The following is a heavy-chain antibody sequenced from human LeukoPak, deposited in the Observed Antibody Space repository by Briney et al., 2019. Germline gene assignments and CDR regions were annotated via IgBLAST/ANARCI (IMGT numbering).Heavy chain of an antibody. Sequence: SETLSLTCTVSGGSISSYYWSWIRQPPGKGLEWIGYIYYSGSTNYNPSLKSRVTISVGTSKNQFSLKLSSVTAADTAVYYCARAGGGGFYGDYGYFDYWGQGTLVTVSS. J-gene: IGHJ4*02. CDR2: IYYSGST. V-gene: IGHV4-59*01. CDR3: ARAGGGGFYGDYGYFDY. D-gene: IGHD4-17*01. CDR1: GGSISSYY.